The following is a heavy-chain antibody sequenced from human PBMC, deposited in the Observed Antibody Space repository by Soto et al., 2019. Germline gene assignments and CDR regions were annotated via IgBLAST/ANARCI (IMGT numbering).Heavy chain of an antibody. D-gene: IGHD3-22*01. CDR3: ARDDSSGYYYVPVGY. J-gene: IGHJ4*02. V-gene: IGHV1-69*05. CDR2: IIPIFGTA. Sequence: ASVKVSCKASGGTFSSYAISWVRQAPGQGLEWMGGIIPIFGTANYAQKLQGRVTMTTDTSTSTAYMELRSLRSDDTAVYYCARDDSSGYYYVPVGYWGQGTLVTVSS. CDR1: GGTFSSYA.